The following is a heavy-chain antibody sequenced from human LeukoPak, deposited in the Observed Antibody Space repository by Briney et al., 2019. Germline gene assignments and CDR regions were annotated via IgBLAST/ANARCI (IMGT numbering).Heavy chain of an antibody. CDR2: ITDSGRST. J-gene: IGHJ5*02. D-gene: IGHD4/OR15-4a*01. V-gene: IGHV3-23*01. Sequence: GGSLRLSCAAPGFSLDNSALSWVRQAPGKGLQWVSSITDSGRSTDYADSVKGRFTTSRDNSKNTMYLHINSLTAGDTAVYYCAKHPGPYGGNPFNLWGQGTLVTVSS. CDR3: AKHPGPYGGNPFNL. CDR1: GFSLDNSA.